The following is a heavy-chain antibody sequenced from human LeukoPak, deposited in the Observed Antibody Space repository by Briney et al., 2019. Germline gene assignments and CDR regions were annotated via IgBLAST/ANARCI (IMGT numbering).Heavy chain of an antibody. CDR1: RFTFSSSA. Sequence: LAGGSLRLSCAASRFTFSSSAMSWVRQAPGKGLEWVSTISGSGGSTYSTDSVKGRFTISRDNAKNSLYLQMNRLRVEDTALYYCARGYWNFGLWGRGTQVTVSS. J-gene: IGHJ2*01. V-gene: IGHV3-23*01. CDR3: ARGYWNFGL. CDR2: ISGSGGST.